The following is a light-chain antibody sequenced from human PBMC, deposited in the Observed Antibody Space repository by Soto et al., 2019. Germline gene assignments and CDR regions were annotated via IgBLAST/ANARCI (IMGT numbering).Light chain of an antibody. CDR3: QQSYSTPET. J-gene: IGKJ3*01. CDR2: AAS. V-gene: IGKV1-39*01. Sequence: DIQMTQSPSSLSASVEDRVIITCRASQSISNHLNWYQQKPGKAPKLLIFAASSLQSGVPSRFSGSRSGTDFTLTISSLQPEDFATYYCQQSYSTPETFGPGTKVDIK. CDR1: QSISNH.